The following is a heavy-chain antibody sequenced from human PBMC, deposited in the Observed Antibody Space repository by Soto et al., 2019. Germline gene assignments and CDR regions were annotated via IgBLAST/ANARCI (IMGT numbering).Heavy chain of an antibody. CDR1: WYSIINDYD. J-gene: IGHJ4*02. CDR3: ARDFGKYVATIYFDN. D-gene: IGHD5-12*01. Sequence: PSDSLSLTCALSWYSIINDYDGGWIRQTPGKGLEWIGAMHHGGTTYYNPSLKSRVTMSVDTSKNQLSLKLRSVTAADTAIYYCARDFGKYVATIYFDNWGQGTQVTVSS. CDR2: MHHGGTT. V-gene: IGHV4-38-2*02.